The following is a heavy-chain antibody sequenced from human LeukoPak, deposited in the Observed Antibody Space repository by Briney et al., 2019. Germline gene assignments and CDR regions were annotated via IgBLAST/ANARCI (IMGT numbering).Heavy chain of an antibody. Sequence: GGSLRLSCAASGFTFSSYWMHWVRQAPGKGLVWVSRINSDGSSTSYADSVKGRFTISRDNAKNSLYLQMNSLRAEDTAVYYCARDSRTDYDILTGYYRRGGYYFDYWGQGTLVTVSS. CDR3: ARDSRTDYDILTGYYRRGGYYFDY. D-gene: IGHD3-9*01. V-gene: IGHV3-74*01. J-gene: IGHJ4*02. CDR2: INSDGSST. CDR1: GFTFSSYW.